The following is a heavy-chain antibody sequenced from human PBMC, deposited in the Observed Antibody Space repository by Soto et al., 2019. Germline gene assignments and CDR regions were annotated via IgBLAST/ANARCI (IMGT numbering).Heavy chain of an antibody. J-gene: IGHJ6*02. V-gene: IGHV3-21*04. CDR3: ARGVGSSSWYLPRRDLDYYYGMDV. CDR1: GFTFSSYT. D-gene: IGHD6-13*01. CDR2: ISSSSSNK. Sequence: GGSLRLSCAASGFTFSSYTMHWVRQAPGKGLEWVSSISSSSSNKYYADSVKGRFTISRDTAKNSLYLQMNSLRAEDTAVYYCARGVGSSSWYLPRRDLDYYYGMDVWGQGTTVTVSS.